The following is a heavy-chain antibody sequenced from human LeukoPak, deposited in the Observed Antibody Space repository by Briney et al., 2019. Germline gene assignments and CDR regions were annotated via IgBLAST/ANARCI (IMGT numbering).Heavy chain of an antibody. CDR1: GFTFSSYG. J-gene: IGHJ2*01. CDR3: ARDRYDDYGDYEQWGIFDL. V-gene: IGHV3-33*01. Sequence: GGSLRLSCAASGFTFSSYGMHWVRQAPGKGLEWVAVIWYDGSNKYYADSVKGRFTISRDNSKNTLYLQMNSLRAEDTAVYYCARDRYDDYGDYEQWGIFDLWGRGTLVTVSS. CDR2: IWYDGSNK. D-gene: IGHD4-17*01.